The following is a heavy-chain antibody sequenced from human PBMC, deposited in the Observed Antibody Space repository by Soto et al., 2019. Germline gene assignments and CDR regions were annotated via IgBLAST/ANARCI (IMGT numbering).Heavy chain of an antibody. CDR1: GFTLSSYW. V-gene: IGHV3-7*05. J-gene: IGHJ6*02. CDR3: AREVSVWFGEFLEDYYYYATDV. Sequence: EVQVVESGGGLVQPGGSLRLSCAASGFTLSSYWMTWVRQAPGKGLEWVANIKEDGSETYYVDSVKGRFTISRDNAKNSLYLQLNSLRAQDTAVYYCAREVSVWFGEFLEDYYYYATDVWGQGTTVTVSS. D-gene: IGHD3-10*01. CDR2: IKEDGSET.